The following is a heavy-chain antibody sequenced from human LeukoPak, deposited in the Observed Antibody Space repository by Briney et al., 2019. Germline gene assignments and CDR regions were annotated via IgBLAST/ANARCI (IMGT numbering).Heavy chain of an antibody. CDR3: AKMGDYSSPTGYFDY. V-gene: IGHV3-23*01. J-gene: IGHJ4*02. Sequence: GGSLRLSCAASGFTFSSYAMSWVRQAPGKELEWVSAISGSGGSTYYADSVKGRFTISRDNSKNTLYLQMNSLRAEDTAVYYCAKMGDYSSPTGYFDYWGQGTLVTVSS. CDR1: GFTFSSYA. CDR2: ISGSGGST. D-gene: IGHD4-11*01.